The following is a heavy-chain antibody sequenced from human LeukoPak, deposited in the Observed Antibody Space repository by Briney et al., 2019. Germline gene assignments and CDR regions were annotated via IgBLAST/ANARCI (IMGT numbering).Heavy chain of an antibody. D-gene: IGHD3-3*01. V-gene: IGHV3-66*04. CDR3: ARHFGVVTKGVYYYYYGMDV. J-gene: IGHJ6*02. CDR1: GFTFSSSV. Sequence: PGGSLRLSCVASGFTFSSSVMGWVRQAPGKGLEWVSVIYSGGTTYYADSVKGRFTISRDEPKNTLYLQMNSLRAEDTAVYYCARHFGVVTKGVYYYYYGMDVWGQGTTVTVSS. CDR2: IYSGGTT.